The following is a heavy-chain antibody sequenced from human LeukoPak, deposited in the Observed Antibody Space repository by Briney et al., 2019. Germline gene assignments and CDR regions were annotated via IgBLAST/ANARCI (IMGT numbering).Heavy chain of an antibody. J-gene: IGHJ3*02. CDR1: GYTFTSYD. CDR2: MNPNSGNT. D-gene: IGHD2-2*01. CDR3: AATYCSSTSCYRFAFDI. V-gene: IGHV1-8*01. Sequence: GASVKVSCKASGYTFTSYDIHWVRQATGQGLEWMGWMNPNSGNTGYAQKFQGRVTMTRNTSISTAYMELSSLRSEDTAVYYCAATYCSSTSCYRFAFDIWGQGTMVTVSS.